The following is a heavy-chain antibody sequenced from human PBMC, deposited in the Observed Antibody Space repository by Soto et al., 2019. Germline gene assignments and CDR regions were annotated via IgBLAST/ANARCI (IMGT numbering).Heavy chain of an antibody. CDR3: AKGGKTAPFDH. CDR2: INYRGDTT. D-gene: IGHD3-16*01. V-gene: IGHV3-23*01. CDR1: GFTFTSSA. Sequence: EVQLLESGGGLVQPGASLRLSCAASGFTFTSSAMSWVRQAPGKGLEWVSSINYRGDTTYYTDSVKGRFSISRDNSKNTLFLQMNSLRAEDTAVYYCAKGGKTAPFDHWGQGTLVTVSS. J-gene: IGHJ4*02.